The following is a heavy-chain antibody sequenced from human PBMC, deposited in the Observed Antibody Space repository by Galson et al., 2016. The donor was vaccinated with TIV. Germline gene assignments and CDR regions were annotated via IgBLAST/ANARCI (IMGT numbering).Heavy chain of an antibody. D-gene: IGHD1-26*01. CDR1: GFTFSAYG. CDR3: ARDGMWELLPPSYFDY. CDR2: IWYDKTNK. V-gene: IGHV3-33*01. Sequence: SLRLSCAASGFTFSAYGFHWVRQAPGKGLEWVAVIWYDKTNKYYADAVMGRFTVSRDNSKNTVYLRMNNLSVDDTALYFCARDGMWELLPPSYFDYWGQGTLVSVSS. J-gene: IGHJ4*02.